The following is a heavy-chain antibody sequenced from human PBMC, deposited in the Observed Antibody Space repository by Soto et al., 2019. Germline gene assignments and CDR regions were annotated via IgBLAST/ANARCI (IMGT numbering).Heavy chain of an antibody. CDR1: GFTFSSYA. D-gene: IGHD3-3*01. Sequence: QVQLVESGGGVVKPGRSLRLSCAASGFTFSSYATHWGRQAPGKVLEWVAVISYDGSNKYYADSVKGRFTISRDNSKNTLYLQMTSLRAEDTAVYYCARDLTKVLRFLAWFPDYWGQGPLVTVSS. CDR2: ISYDGSNK. J-gene: IGHJ4*02. CDR3: ARDLTKVLRFLAWFPDY. V-gene: IGHV3-30-3*01.